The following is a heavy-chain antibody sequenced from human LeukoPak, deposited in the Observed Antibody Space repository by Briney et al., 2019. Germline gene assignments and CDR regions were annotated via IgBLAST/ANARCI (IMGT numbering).Heavy chain of an antibody. D-gene: IGHD2-15*01. Sequence: PETLSLTCTISGDSITSSYWSWIRQPPGQGLEWIGYIYYSGITNYNPSLKSRVTISVDTSKNHSSLKLTSVTAADTAVYYCARDMGSAGGFDYWGQGTLVTVSS. CDR3: ARDMGSAGGFDY. CDR2: IYYSGIT. V-gene: IGHV4-59*01. J-gene: IGHJ4*02. CDR1: GDSITSSY.